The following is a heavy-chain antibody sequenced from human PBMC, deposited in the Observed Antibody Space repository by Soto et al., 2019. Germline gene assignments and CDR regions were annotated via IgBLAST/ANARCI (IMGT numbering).Heavy chain of an antibody. D-gene: IGHD2-2*01. V-gene: IGHV3-15*07. Sequence: GGSLRLSCAVSGFSITSTRMNWVRQAPGEGLEWVGRIKSQAVGGTTAYAASVQGRFTMSRDDSKNTVYLQMNSLKTEDTALYFCTTDNCFRSTCYLNFWGQGTLVTVSS. CDR2: IKSQAVGGTT. CDR1: GFSITSTR. CDR3: TTDNCFRSTCYLNF. J-gene: IGHJ4*02.